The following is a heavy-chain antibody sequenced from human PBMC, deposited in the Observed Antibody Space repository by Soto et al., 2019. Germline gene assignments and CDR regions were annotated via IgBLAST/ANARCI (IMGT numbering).Heavy chain of an antibody. D-gene: IGHD1-26*01. V-gene: IGHV3-66*01. CDR2: IYSGGST. CDR1: GFTVSSNY. Sequence: HPGGSLRLSCAASGFTVSSNYMSWVRQAPGKGLEWVSVIYSGGSTYYADSVKGRFTISRDNSKNTLYLQMNSLRAEDTAVYYCAREMRELLPLYYYYGMDVWGQGTTVTVSS. J-gene: IGHJ6*02. CDR3: AREMRELLPLYYYYGMDV.